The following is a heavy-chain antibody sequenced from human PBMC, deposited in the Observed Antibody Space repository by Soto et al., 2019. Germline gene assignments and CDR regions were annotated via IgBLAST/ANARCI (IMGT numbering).Heavy chain of an antibody. V-gene: IGHV1-46*01. D-gene: IGHD5-12*01. CDR1: GYTFTSYY. CDR2: INPSGGST. CDR3: ARAAIVATRDSGSFSIFDY. Sequence: QVQLVQSGAEVKKPGASVKVSCKASGYTFTSYYMHWVRQAPGQGLEWMGIINPSGGSTSYAQKFQGRVNMTRDTSTSTVYMELSSLRSEDTAVYYCARAAIVATRDSGSFSIFDYWGQGTLVTVSS. J-gene: IGHJ4*02.